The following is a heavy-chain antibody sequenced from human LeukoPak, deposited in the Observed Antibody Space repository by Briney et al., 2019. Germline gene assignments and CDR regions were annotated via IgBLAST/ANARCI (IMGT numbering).Heavy chain of an antibody. V-gene: IGHV4-38-2*02. CDR2: IYHSGST. J-gene: IGHJ4*02. Sequence: SETLSLTCTVSGYSISSGYYWGWIRQPPGKGLEWIGSIYHSGSTNYNPSLKSRVTISVDTSKNQFSLKLSSVTAADTAVYYCARLGSGAGRWDFDYWGQGTLVTVSS. CDR1: GYSISSGYY. CDR3: ARLGSGAGRWDFDY. D-gene: IGHD4-23*01.